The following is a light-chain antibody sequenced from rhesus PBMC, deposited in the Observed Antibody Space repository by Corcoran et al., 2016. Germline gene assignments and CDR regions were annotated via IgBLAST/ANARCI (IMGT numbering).Light chain of an antibody. V-gene: IGKV1-74*01. CDR1: ENVNNY. J-gene: IGKJ3*01. CDR3: QHSYGTPFT. Sequence: DIQMTQSPSSLSASVGDRVTITCRASENVNNYLHWYQQKPGKAPKLLIYAASTLQSGVPSRLSGSGSGTDYTFPISSLQPEDDATYYCQHSYGTPFTFGPGTKLYIK. CDR2: AAS.